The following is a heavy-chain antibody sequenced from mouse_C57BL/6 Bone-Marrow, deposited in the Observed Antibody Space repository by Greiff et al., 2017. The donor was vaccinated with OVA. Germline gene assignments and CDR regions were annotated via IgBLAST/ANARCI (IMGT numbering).Heavy chain of an antibody. CDR3: ARRKYSNYGSYYAMDY. V-gene: IGHV1-18*01. J-gene: IGHJ4*01. CDR2: INPNNGGT. CDR1: GYTFTDYN. Sequence: EVQLQESGPELVKPGASVKIPCKASGYTFTDYNMDWVKQSHGKSLEWIGDINPNNGGTIYNQKFKGKATLTVDKSSSTAYMELRSLTSEDTAVYYCARRKYSNYGSYYAMDYWGQGTSVTVSS. D-gene: IGHD2-5*01.